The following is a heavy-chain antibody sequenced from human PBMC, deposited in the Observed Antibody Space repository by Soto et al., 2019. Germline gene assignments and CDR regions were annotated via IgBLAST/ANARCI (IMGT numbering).Heavy chain of an antibody. D-gene: IGHD4-17*01. Sequence: GGSLRLSCASSGFTFSSYGMHLVRQAPGKGLEWVAVIWYDGSNKYYADSVKGRFTISRDNSKNTLYLQMNSLRAEDTAVYYCARELTTVTTHFDYWGQGTLVTVSS. CDR3: ARELTTVTTHFDY. CDR2: IWYDGSNK. V-gene: IGHV3-33*01. J-gene: IGHJ4*02. CDR1: GFTFSSYG.